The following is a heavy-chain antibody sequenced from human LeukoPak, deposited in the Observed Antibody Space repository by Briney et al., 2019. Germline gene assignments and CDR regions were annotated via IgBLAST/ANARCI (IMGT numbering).Heavy chain of an antibody. V-gene: IGHV3-23*01. CDR1: GFTFRSYD. Sequence: GGSLRLSCAASGFTFRSYDTSWVRQAPGEGLEWVSAIFASGGTTYYADSVKGRFTISRDNSKNTLYLQMNSLRAEDTAVYYCAKRYCASFNCAYFASWGQGTLVNVSS. D-gene: IGHD2-8*01. CDR2: IFASGGTT. CDR3: AKRYCASFNCAYFAS. J-gene: IGHJ4*02.